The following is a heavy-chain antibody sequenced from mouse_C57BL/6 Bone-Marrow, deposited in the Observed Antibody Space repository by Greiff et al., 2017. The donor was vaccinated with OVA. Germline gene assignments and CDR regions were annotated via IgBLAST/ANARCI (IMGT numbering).Heavy chain of an antibody. V-gene: IGHV1-55*01. CDR1: GYTFTSYW. J-gene: IGHJ3*01. D-gene: IGHD2-2*01. CDR3: ATGGWSRGGNLAY. CDR2: IYPGSGST. Sequence: QVQLQQPGAELVKPGASVKMSCKASGYTFTSYWITWVKQRPGQGLEWIGDIYPGSGSTNYNEKFKSKATLTVDTSSSTAYMQLSSLTSEDSAVYYCATGGWSRGGNLAYWGQGTLVTVSA.